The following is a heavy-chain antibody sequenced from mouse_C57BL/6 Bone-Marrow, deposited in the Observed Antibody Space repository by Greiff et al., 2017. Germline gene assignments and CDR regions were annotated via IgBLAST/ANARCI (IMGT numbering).Heavy chain of an antibody. D-gene: IGHD5-2*01. Sequence: QVQLQQSGAELVRPGSSVKLSCKASGYTFTSYWMHWVKQRPIQGLEWIGNIDPSDSEPHYNQKFKDKATLTVDKSSSTAYMQLSSLTSDDSAVYYCARSRGYGIATSDYWGQGTTLTVSS. J-gene: IGHJ2*01. CDR3: ARSRGYGIATSDY. V-gene: IGHV1-52*01. CDR1: GYTFTSYW. CDR2: IDPSDSEP.